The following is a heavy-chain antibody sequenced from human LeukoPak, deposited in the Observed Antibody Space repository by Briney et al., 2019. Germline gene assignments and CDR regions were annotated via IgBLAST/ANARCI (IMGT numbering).Heavy chain of an antibody. CDR1: GFSFSSYE. D-gene: IGHD5-24*01. V-gene: IGHV3-53*01. Sequence: GGSLRLSCTASGFSFSSYEMNWVRQAPGKGLEWVSVFYVGGATYYADSVKGRFTISRDNSENTLYLQMKSLRAEDTAVYYCARGDGYNFFDYWGQGTLVTVSS. J-gene: IGHJ4*02. CDR2: FYVGGAT. CDR3: ARGDGYNFFDY.